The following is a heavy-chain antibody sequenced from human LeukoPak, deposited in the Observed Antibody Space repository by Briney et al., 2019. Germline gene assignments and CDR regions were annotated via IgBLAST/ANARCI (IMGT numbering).Heavy chain of an antibody. Sequence: PSETLSLTCTVSGVSISSYYWSWIRQPPGKGLEWIGYIYYSGSTNYNPSLKSRVTISVDTSKNQFSLKLSSVTAADTAVYYCAREFNGYNDYWGQGTLVTVSS. CDR3: AREFNGYNDY. J-gene: IGHJ4*02. CDR1: GVSISSYY. CDR2: IYYSGST. V-gene: IGHV4-59*01. D-gene: IGHD5-24*01.